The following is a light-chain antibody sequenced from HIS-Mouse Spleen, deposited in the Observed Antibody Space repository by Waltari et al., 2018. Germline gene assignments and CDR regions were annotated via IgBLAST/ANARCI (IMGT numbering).Light chain of an antibody. CDR1: SSHVGGYNL. CDR3: CSYAGSSTWV. V-gene: IGLV2-23*01. Sequence: QSALPQPASVSGSPGQSITIPCTGTSSHVGGYNLVSWYQQHPGKAPKLMIYEGSKRPSGVSNRFSGSKSGNTASLTISGLQAEDEADYYCCSYAGSSTWVFGGGTKLTVL. J-gene: IGLJ3*02. CDR2: EGS.